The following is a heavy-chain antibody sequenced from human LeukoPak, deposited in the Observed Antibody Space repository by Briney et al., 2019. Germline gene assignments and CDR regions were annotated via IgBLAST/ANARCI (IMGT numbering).Heavy chain of an antibody. D-gene: IGHD3-10*01. J-gene: IGHJ4*02. CDR3: ARGSGSGNYALGR. V-gene: IGHV1-69*04. CDR1: EGTLSSYA. Sequence: SVKVSCKAPEGTLSSYALSWVRQPPGQGLEWMGRIIPVLSLTNYEEKFRDRLTIIADKATSTAYMELTNLTSADTAVYFCARGSGSGNYALGRWGQGTLVTVSS. CDR2: IIPVLSLT.